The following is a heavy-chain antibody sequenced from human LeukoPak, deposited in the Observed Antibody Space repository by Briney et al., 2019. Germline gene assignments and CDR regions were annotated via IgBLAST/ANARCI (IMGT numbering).Heavy chain of an antibody. D-gene: IGHD6-19*01. Sequence: SETLTLTCTVSGDSISSSTYYWGWIRQPPGKGLEWIGSIYYNGRTYYSPSLKSRVTISIDTSNQFSLRLDSMTAADTAVYYCVRDPKSAVAADWFDPWGQGTLVTVSS. V-gene: IGHV4-39*07. CDR2: IYYNGRT. J-gene: IGHJ5*02. CDR3: VRDPKSAVAADWFDP. CDR1: GDSISSSTYY.